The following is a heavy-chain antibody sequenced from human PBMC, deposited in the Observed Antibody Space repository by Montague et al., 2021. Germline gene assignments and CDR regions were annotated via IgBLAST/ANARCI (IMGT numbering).Heavy chain of an antibody. CDR2: TSATGGGT. Sequence: SRRLSCAASGFPFSGYAMSWVRQAPGKGLEWVSGTSATGGGTFYADSVKGRFIISRDNSKNTLFLQMNSLGADDTAVYYCAKNRAAPGRSSFDYWGQGTLVTVSS. CDR1: GFPFSGYA. D-gene: IGHD6-13*01. J-gene: IGHJ4*02. CDR3: AKNRAAPGRSSFDY. V-gene: IGHV3-23*01.